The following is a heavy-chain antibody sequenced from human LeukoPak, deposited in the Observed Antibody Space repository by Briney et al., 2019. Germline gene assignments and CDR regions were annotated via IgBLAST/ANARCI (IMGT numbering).Heavy chain of an antibody. CDR2: INPSSTFI. CDR3: AKALLAGYSSGSLDY. CDR1: GFTFSSYS. V-gene: IGHV3-21*05. D-gene: IGHD6-19*01. J-gene: IGHJ4*02. Sequence: PGGSLRLSCAASGFTFSSYSMNWVRQAPGKGLEWVSYINPSSTFIYYADSVRGRFTISRDNAKNSLYLQMNSLRAEDTAVYYCAKALLAGYSSGSLDYWGQGTLVTVSS.